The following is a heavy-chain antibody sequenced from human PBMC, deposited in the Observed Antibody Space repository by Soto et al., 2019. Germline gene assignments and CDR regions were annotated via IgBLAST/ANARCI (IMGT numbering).Heavy chain of an antibody. D-gene: IGHD1-7*01. CDR3: ARNPHKLELRLRYFDY. Sequence: PSETLSLTCTVSGGSISSSSYYWGWIRQPPGKGLEWIGSIYYSGSIYYNPSLKSRVTISVDTSKNQFSLKLSSVTAADTAVYYCARNPHKLELRLRYFDYWGQGTLVTVSS. CDR2: IYYSGSI. V-gene: IGHV4-39*01. CDR1: GGSISSSSYY. J-gene: IGHJ4*02.